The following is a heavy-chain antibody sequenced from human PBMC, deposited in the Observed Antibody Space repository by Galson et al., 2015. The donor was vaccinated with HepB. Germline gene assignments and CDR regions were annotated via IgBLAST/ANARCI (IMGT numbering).Heavy chain of an antibody. CDR3: ARKGTSGSSWDSQVLLDI. CDR2: ISSSGSYI. Sequence: SLRLSCAASGFTFSSYSMNWVRQAPGKGLEWVSSISSSGSYISYADSMKGQFTISRDNAKDSLYLQMNSLRVEDTAVYFCARKGTSGSSWDSQVLLDIWGQGTMVTVSS. CDR1: GFTFSSYS. V-gene: IGHV3-21*04. D-gene: IGHD6-13*01. J-gene: IGHJ3*02.